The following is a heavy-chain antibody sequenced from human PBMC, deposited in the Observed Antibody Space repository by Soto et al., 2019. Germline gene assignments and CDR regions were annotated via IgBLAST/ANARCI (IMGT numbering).Heavy chain of an antibody. J-gene: IGHJ4*02. D-gene: IGHD6-19*01. CDR3: ARSGG. V-gene: IGHV3-33*01. CDR2: IWYDGSNK. Sequence: QVQLVESGGGVVQPGRSLRLSCAASGFPFSSYGMHWVRQAPGKGLEWVAVIWYDGSNKYYADSVKGRFTSSRDNYKNMLYLHMNSLRAEDTAVYYCARSGGWGQGTLVTVSS. CDR1: GFPFSSYG.